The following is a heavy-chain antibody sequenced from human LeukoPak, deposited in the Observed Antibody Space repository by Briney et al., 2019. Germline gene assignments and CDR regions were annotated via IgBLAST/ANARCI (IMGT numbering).Heavy chain of an antibody. CDR3: ARDRDAFDI. CDR1: GFTFSSYA. J-gene: IGHJ3*02. Sequence: PGRSLRLSCAASGFTFSSYAMHWVRQAPGKGLEWVAVISYDGSNKYYADSVKGRFTISRDNSKNTLYLQMNSLRAEDTAVYYCARDRDAFDIWGQGTMATVSS. CDR2: ISYDGSNK. V-gene: IGHV3-30-3*01.